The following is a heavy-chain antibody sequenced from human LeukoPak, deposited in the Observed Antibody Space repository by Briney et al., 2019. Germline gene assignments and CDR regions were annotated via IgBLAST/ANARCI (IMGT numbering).Heavy chain of an antibody. D-gene: IGHD3-10*01. Sequence: SETLSLTCTVSGGSISTYYWSWIRQPPGKGLEWIGYIYYSGSTHYNPSLKSRVTISIDTSKNQFSLKLSSVTAADTAVYYCGTWLRGVAPWDYWGQGTLVTVSS. CDR2: IYYSGST. CDR1: GGSISTYY. J-gene: IGHJ4*02. CDR3: GTWLRGVAPWDY. V-gene: IGHV4-59*12.